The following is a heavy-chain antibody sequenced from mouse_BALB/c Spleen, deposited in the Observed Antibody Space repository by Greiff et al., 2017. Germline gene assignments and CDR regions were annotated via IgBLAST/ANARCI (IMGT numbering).Heavy chain of an antibody. Sequence: EGMLVESGGGLVQPGGSLKLSCAASGFTFSSYTMSWVRQTPEKRLEWVAYISNGGGSTYYPDTVKGRFTISRDNAKNTLYLQMSSLKSEDTAMYYCARHVGYYWYFDVWGAGTTVTVSS. V-gene: IGHV5-12-2*01. CDR2: ISNGGGST. CDR3: ARHVGYYWYFDV. CDR1: GFTFSSYT. D-gene: IGHD2-2*01. J-gene: IGHJ1*01.